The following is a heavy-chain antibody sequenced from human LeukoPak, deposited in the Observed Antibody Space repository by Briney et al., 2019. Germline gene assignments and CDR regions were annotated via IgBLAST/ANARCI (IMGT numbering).Heavy chain of an antibody. Sequence: SGGSLRLSCAASGFTFSDYYMSWIRQAPGKGLEWVSSISSSSSYIYYADSVKGRFTISRDNAKNSLYLQMNSLRAEDTAVYYCARITAAGTGSDYWGQGTLVTVSS. CDR3: ARITAAGTGSDY. D-gene: IGHD6-13*01. V-gene: IGHV3-11*06. CDR1: GFTFSDYY. CDR2: ISSSSSYI. J-gene: IGHJ4*02.